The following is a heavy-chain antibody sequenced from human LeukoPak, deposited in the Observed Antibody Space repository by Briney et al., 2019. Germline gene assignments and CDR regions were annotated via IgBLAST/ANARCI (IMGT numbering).Heavy chain of an antibody. CDR3: AKDPYYDGNPGGFDN. J-gene: IGHJ4*02. Sequence: GGSLRLSCAASGFTFSSYGMHWVRQAPGKGLEWVAVISYDGTNKYYADSVKGRFTISRDNSKNTLYLQMNSLRAEDTAVYYCAKDPYYDGNPGGFDNWGQGTLVTVSS. CDR2: ISYDGTNK. V-gene: IGHV3-30*18. CDR1: GFTFSSYG. D-gene: IGHD4-23*01.